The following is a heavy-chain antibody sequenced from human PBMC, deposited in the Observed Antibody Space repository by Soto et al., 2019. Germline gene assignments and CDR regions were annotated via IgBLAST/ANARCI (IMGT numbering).Heavy chain of an antibody. CDR2: IYSGGSI. CDR1: GGSITSYD. CDR3: ARVDIGVYAFDI. J-gene: IGHJ3*02. Sequence: SETLSLTYAVSGGSITSYDWSWIRQSPGKGLEWIGYIYSGGSISYNPSLRSRVTILLDTSKNQFSLRLTSATAADTAVYYCARVDIGVYAFDIWGHGTMVTVSS. D-gene: IGHD3-9*01. V-gene: IGHV4-59*01.